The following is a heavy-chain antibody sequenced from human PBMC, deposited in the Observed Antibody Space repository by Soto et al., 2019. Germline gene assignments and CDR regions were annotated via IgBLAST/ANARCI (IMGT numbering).Heavy chain of an antibody. CDR1: GGTFGSYA. D-gene: IGHD2-2*01. J-gene: IGHJ6*02. V-gene: IGHV1-69*01. CDR3: ARSQGSSTSLEIYYYYYYGMDV. CDR2: IIPIPGTA. Sequence: QVQLVQSGAEVKKPGSSVKVSCKASGGTFGSYAISWVRQAPGQGLEWMGGIIPIPGTANYAQKFQGRGTIAADESTSTASMELSSLRSEDTAVYYCARSQGSSTSLEIYYYYYYGMDVWGQGTTVTVSS.